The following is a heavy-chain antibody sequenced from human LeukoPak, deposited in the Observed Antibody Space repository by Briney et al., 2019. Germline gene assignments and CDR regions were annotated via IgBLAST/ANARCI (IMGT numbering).Heavy chain of an antibody. CDR1: GGSISSYY. CDR3: ARHGVVVTRFDP. V-gene: IGHV4-59*08. CDR2: IYYSGST. D-gene: IGHD2-21*02. Sequence: SETLSLTCTVSGGSISSYYWSWIREPPGKGLEWIGYIYYSGSTNYNPSLKSRVTISVDTSKNQFSLKLSSVTAADTAVYYCARHGVVVTRFDPWGQGTLVTVSS. J-gene: IGHJ5*02.